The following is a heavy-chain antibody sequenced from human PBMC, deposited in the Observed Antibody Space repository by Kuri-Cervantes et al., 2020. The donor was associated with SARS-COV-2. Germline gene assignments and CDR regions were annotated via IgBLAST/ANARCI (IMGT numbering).Heavy chain of an antibody. D-gene: IGHD2-2*01. CDR2: ISWNSGSI. CDR3: AKDGIVVVPAAKEGYYYYYMDV. CDR1: GFTFDDYA. V-gene: IGHV3-9*03. Sequence: GGSLRLSCAAPGFTFDDYAMHWVRQAPGKGLEWVSGISWNSGSIGYADSVKGRFTISRDNAKNSLYLQMNSLRAEDMALYYCAKDGIVVVPAAKEGYYYYYMDVWGKGTTVTVSS. J-gene: IGHJ6*03.